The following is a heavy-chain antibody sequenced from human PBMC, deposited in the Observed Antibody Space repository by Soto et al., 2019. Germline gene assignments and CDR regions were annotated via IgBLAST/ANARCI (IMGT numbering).Heavy chain of an antibody. CDR1: GGSISSSSYY. CDR3: ARVGYCSGGSCFDFDY. CDR2: IYYSGST. J-gene: IGHJ4*02. Sequence: PSDTLSLTCTVSGGSISSSSYYWGWIRQPPGKGLEWIGSIYYSGSTYYNPSLKSRVTISVDTSKNQFSLKLSSVTAADTAVYYCARVGYCSGGSCFDFDYWGQGTLVTVSS. V-gene: IGHV4-39*01. D-gene: IGHD2-15*01.